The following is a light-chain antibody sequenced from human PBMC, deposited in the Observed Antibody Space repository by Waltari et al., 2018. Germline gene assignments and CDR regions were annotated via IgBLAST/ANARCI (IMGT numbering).Light chain of an antibody. CDR3: QIGGHGTWV. Sequence: QLVVTQSPSASASLGASVKLTCTLSSGHSSNIIAWLQQQPEQGPRYLMKVNSDGSHSRGDEIPDRFSGSSSGSERYLTIASLQAEDEADYYCQIGGHGTWVFGGGTKLTVL. CDR1: SGHSSNI. J-gene: IGLJ3*02. V-gene: IGLV4-69*01. CDR2: VNSDGSH.